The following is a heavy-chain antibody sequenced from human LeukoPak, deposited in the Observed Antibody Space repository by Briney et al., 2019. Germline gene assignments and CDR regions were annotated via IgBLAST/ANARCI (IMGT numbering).Heavy chain of an antibody. CDR3: ARDHYYYDSSGHDAFDI. V-gene: IGHV4-59*01. J-gene: IGHJ3*02. Sequence: SETLSLTCTVSGGSISSYYWSWIRQPPGKGLEWIGYIYYSGSTNYNPSLKSRVTISVDTSKNQFSLKLSSVTAADTAVYYCARDHYYYDSSGHDAFDIWGQGTMVTVSS. D-gene: IGHD3-22*01. CDR1: GGSISSYY. CDR2: IYYSGST.